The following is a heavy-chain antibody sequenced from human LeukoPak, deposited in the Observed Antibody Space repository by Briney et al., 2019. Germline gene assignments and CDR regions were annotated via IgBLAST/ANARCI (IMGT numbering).Heavy chain of an antibody. V-gene: IGHV3-7*03. CDR1: GFSFSNYW. CDR2: IKHDGSET. Sequence: GGSLRLSCAASGFSFSNYWMSWGRLAPGKGLEWVADIKHDGSETFYLDAVRGRFTISRDNSKNSVHLQLGNLRVEDTALYYCAKSGRVENNWYFFDSWGQGALVIVSS. D-gene: IGHD1-1*01. J-gene: IGHJ4*02. CDR3: AKSGRVENNWYFFDS.